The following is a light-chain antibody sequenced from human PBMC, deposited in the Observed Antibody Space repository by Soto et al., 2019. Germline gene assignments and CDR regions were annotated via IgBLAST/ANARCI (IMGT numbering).Light chain of an antibody. CDR2: GAF. V-gene: IGKV3-11*01. Sequence: EIVLTQSPATLSLSPGGRATLSCRASRSVSDYLAWYQHKPGQVPRLLIYGAFKRATGIPARFTGSGSGTDFTLTISSLEPEDFAVYYCQQRYSWLRVFGQGTKVDIK. CDR1: RSVSDY. CDR3: QQRYSWLRV. J-gene: IGKJ1*01.